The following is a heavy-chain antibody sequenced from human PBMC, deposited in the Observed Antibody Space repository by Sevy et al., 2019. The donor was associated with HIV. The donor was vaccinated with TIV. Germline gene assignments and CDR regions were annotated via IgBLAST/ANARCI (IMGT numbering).Heavy chain of an antibody. CDR3: ARDDGNYYFHY. D-gene: IGHD1-7*01. J-gene: IGHJ4*02. Sequence: GRSLRPSCAASGFTFSKYWMGWVRQAPGKGLEWVANIKQDAGQKYYVDSVKGRFTISRDNAKNSLYLQMNSLRAEDTAVYFCARDDGNYYFHYWGQGTLVTVSS. V-gene: IGHV3-7*01. CDR2: IKQDAGQK. CDR1: GFTFSKYW.